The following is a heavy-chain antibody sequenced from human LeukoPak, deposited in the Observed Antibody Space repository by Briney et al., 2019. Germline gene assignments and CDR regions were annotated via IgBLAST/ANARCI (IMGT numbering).Heavy chain of an antibody. J-gene: IGHJ4*02. CDR2: ISAYNGNT. D-gene: IGHD5-24*01. CDR1: GYTFTSYG. CDR3: ARLEMATNPGSPSGPIDY. V-gene: IGHV1-18*01. Sequence: GASVKVSCKASGYTFTSYGISWVRQAPGQGLEWMGWISAYNGNTNYAQKLQGRVTMTTDTSTSTAYMELRSLRSDDTAVYYCARLEMATNPGSPSGPIDYWGQGTLVTVSS.